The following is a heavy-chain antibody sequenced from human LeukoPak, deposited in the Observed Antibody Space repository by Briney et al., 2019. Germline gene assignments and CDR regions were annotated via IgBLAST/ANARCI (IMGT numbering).Heavy chain of an antibody. D-gene: IGHD5-24*01. CDR3: ARGRTNGFNTFDY. Sequence: SSVTLSCKASGYTFTSYYMHWVRLAPGQGLEWMGIINPSGDNTNYAQKFQGRVTMTRDTPTSTVYMEVSSLRSDDTAVYYCARGRTNGFNTFDYWGQGALVADPS. CDR2: INPSGDNT. CDR1: GYTFTSYY. V-gene: IGHV1-46*01. J-gene: IGHJ4*02.